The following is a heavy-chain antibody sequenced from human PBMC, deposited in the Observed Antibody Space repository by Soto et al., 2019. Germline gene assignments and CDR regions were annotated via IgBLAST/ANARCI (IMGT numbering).Heavy chain of an antibody. CDR2: ISYDGSDK. J-gene: IGHJ4*02. Sequence: GGSLRLSCAASGFSFSGHAMHWARQAPGKGLEWVALISYDGSDKFYADSVKGRFTISRDDSKNTLYLQMSSLRAEDTAVYYCAKDRSSSWCSDYWGQGILVTSPQ. CDR1: GFSFSGHA. V-gene: IGHV3-30*18. D-gene: IGHD6-13*01. CDR3: AKDRSSSWCSDY.